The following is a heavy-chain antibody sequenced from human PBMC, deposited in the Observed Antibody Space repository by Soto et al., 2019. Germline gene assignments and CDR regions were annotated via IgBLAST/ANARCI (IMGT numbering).Heavy chain of an antibody. CDR1: GYTFTSYG. Sequence: QVQLVQSGAEVKKPGASVTVSCKASGYTFTSYGISWVRQAPGQGLEWMGWISAYNGNTNYAQKLQGRVTMTTDTSTSKAYRELMILRSDDTAVYYCARDGFIVVVPADYYGMDVWGKGTTVTVSS. D-gene: IGHD2-2*01. J-gene: IGHJ6*04. CDR3: ARDGFIVVVPADYYGMDV. V-gene: IGHV1-18*01. CDR2: ISAYNGNT.